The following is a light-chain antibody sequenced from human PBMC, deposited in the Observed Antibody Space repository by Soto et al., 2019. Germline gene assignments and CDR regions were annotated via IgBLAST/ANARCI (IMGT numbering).Light chain of an antibody. CDR2: DVS. Sequence: QSAVTQPASVSGSPGQSITIFCTGTSKDVGGYNYVSWYQHHPGKAPKLMIYDVSNRPSGVSNRFSGSKSGNTASLTISGLQPEDEADYYCSSYTTSNTRQIVFGTGTKVTVL. J-gene: IGLJ1*01. V-gene: IGLV2-14*03. CDR3: SSYTTSNTRQIV. CDR1: SKDVGGYNY.